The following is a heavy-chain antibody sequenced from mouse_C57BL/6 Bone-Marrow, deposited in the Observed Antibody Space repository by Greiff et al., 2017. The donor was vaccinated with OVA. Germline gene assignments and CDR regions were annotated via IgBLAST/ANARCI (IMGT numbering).Heavy chain of an antibody. CDR3: ARCPDGYLYYFDY. J-gene: IGHJ2*01. CDR2: INPGSGGT. V-gene: IGHV1-54*01. CDR1: GYAFTNYL. Sequence: VMLVESGAELVRPGTSVKVSCKASGYAFTNYLIEWVKQRPGQGLEWIGVINPGSGGTNYNEKFKGKATLTADKSSSTAYMQLSSLTSEDSAVYFCARCPDGYLYYFDYWGQGTTLTVSS. D-gene: IGHD2-3*01.